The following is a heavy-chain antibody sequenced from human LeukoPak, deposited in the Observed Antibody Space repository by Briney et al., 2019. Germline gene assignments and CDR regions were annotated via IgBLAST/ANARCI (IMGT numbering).Heavy chain of an antibody. CDR1: GGSISSYY. CDR3: ARRYYDSGYYFDY. Sequence: SETLSLTCTVSGGSISSYYWSWIRQPPGKGLEWIGEINHSGSTNYNPSLKSRVTISVDTSKNQFSLKLSSVTAADTAVYYCARRYYDSGYYFDYWGQGTLVTVSS. CDR2: INHSGST. V-gene: IGHV4-34*01. D-gene: IGHD3-3*01. J-gene: IGHJ4*02.